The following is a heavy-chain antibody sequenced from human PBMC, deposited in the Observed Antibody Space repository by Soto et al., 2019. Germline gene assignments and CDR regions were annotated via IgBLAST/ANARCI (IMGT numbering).Heavy chain of an antibody. CDR2: IYHSGST. CDR1: GGSISSGTYS. Sequence: PSETLSLTCAVSGGSISSGTYSWTWIRQPPGKGLEWIGYIYHSGSTYYNPSLKSRVTVSVDRSKDQFSLKLSSVTAADTAVYYCARGWNCARNSCYFEDWGQGIWVTVSS. D-gene: IGHD2-2*01. V-gene: IGHV4-30-2*01. CDR3: ARGWNCARNSCYFED. J-gene: IGHJ4*02.